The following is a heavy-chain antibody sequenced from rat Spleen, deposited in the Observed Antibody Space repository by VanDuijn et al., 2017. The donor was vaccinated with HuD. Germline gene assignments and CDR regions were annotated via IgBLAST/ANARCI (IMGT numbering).Heavy chain of an antibody. D-gene: IGHD1-9*01. CDR3: ARRHYGYTDYFDY. Sequence: EVQLVESGGGLVQPGRSLKLSCAASGFTFSNYDMAWVRQAPTKGLEWVASISYGDSSGHSATYYRDSVKDRFTISRDNAKSTLSLQMDSLRSEDTATYYCARRHYGYTDYFDYWGQGVMVTVSS. V-gene: IGHV5S23*01. J-gene: IGHJ2*01. CDR1: GFTFSNYD. CDR2: ISYGDSSGHSAT.